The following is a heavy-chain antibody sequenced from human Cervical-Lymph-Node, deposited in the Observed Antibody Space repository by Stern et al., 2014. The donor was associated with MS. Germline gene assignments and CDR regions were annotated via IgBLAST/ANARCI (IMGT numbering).Heavy chain of an antibody. D-gene: IGHD3-3*01. CDR1: GDTFNNYA. CDR2: IIPVFGTA. V-gene: IGHV1-69*01. Sequence: QVQLVQSGAEVKKPGSSVKVSCKASGDTFNNYAITWVRQAPGQGLEWMGAIIPVFGTADYAQKFQGRVTLTADESTTTAYLELSSLKSEDTAIYYWARGPDYGSGDRHYYYDMGVWGQGTTVTVSS. J-gene: IGHJ6*02. CDR3: ARGPDYGSGDRHYYYDMGV.